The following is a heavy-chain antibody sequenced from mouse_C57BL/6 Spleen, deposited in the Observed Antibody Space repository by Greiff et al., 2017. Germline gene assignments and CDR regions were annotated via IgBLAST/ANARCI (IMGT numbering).Heavy chain of an antibody. CDR1: GYTFTSYW. J-gene: IGHJ4*01. Sequence: QVQLQQPGAELVKPGASVKLSCKASGYTFTSYWMHWVKQRPGQGLEWIGMIHPNSGSTNYNEKFKSKATLTVDKSSSTAYMQLSSLTSEDSAVYYCAGYDGGRNYYAMDYWGQGTSVTVSS. CDR2: IHPNSGST. D-gene: IGHD2-2*01. V-gene: IGHV1-64*01. CDR3: AGYDGGRNYYAMDY.